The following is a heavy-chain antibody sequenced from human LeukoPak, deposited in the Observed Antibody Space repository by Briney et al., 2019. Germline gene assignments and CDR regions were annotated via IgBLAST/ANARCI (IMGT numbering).Heavy chain of an antibody. CDR2: ISYDGSNK. Sequence: PGRSLRLSCAASGFTFSSYAMHWVRQAPGKGLEWVAVISYDGSNKYYADSVKGRFTISRDNSKNTLYLQMNSLRAEDTAVYYCAKGVVPAAPSDAFDIWGQGTMVTVSS. V-gene: IGHV3-30-3*01. CDR3: AKGVVPAAPSDAFDI. J-gene: IGHJ3*02. CDR1: GFTFSSYA. D-gene: IGHD2-2*01.